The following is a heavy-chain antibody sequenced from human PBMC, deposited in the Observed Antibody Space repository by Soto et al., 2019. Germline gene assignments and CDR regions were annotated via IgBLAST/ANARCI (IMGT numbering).Heavy chain of an antibody. Sequence: ASVKVSCKASGGTFSSYAISWVRQAPGQGLEWMGGIIPIFGTANYAQKFQGRVTITADESTSTAYMELSSLRSEDTAVYYCARAPLVVPAAIVYYYYGMDVWGQGTTVTVSS. J-gene: IGHJ6*02. CDR2: IIPIFGTA. CDR3: ARAPLVVPAAIVYYYYGMDV. V-gene: IGHV1-69*13. CDR1: GGTFSSYA. D-gene: IGHD2-2*01.